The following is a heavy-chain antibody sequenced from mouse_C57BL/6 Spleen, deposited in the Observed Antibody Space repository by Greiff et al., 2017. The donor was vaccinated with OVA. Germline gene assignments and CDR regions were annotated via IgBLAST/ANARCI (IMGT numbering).Heavy chain of an antibody. D-gene: IGHD2-3*01. CDR3: GRDGCGVMDY. CDR1: GYAFTNYL. Sequence: VQLQQSGAELVRPGTSVKVSCKASGYAFTNYLIEWVKQRPGQGLEWIGVINPGSGGTNYNEKFKGKATLTADKSSSTAYMQLNSLTSEDSAVSFGGRDGCGVMDYWGQGTSVTVSS. V-gene: IGHV1-54*01. CDR2: INPGSGGT. J-gene: IGHJ4*01.